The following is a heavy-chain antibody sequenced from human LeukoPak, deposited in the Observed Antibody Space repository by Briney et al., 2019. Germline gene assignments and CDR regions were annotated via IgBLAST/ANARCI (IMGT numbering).Heavy chain of an antibody. CDR1: DYTLLTYG. CDR3: ARPAKGAYYYYYMDV. J-gene: IGHJ6*03. CDR2: ISTYNGNT. D-gene: IGHD2-2*01. Sequence: GASVKVSCKASDYTLLTYGITWVRQAPGQGLEWMGWISTYNGNTHYAQKLQSRVTMTTDTSTRTAYMELRSLTSNDTGIYYCARPAKGAYYYYYMDVWGRGTTVTVSS. V-gene: IGHV1-18*01.